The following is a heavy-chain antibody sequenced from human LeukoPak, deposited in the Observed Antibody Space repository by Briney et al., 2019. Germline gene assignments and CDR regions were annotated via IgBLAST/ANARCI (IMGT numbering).Heavy chain of an antibody. CDR3: VKDHSHTAMADYYFDY. V-gene: IGHV3-64D*06. D-gene: IGHD5-18*01. CDR2: ISSNGGST. Sequence: PGGSLRLSCSASGFTFSSYSMRWVRQAPGKGLEYVSAISSNGGSTYYADSVKGRFTISRDNSKNTLYLQMSSLRAEDTAVYYCVKDHSHTAMADYYFDYWGQGTLVTVSS. J-gene: IGHJ4*02. CDR1: GFTFSSYS.